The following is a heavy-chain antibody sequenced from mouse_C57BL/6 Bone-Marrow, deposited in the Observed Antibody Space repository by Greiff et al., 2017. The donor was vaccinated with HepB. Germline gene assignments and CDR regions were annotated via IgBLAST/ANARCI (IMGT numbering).Heavy chain of an antibody. Sequence: EVQLVESEGGLVQPGSSMKLSCTASGFTFSDYYMAWVRQVPEKGLEWVANINYDGSSTYYLDSLKSRFIISRDNAKNILYLQMSSLKSEDTATYYCARELREYFDVWGTGTTVTVSS. V-gene: IGHV5-16*01. CDR3: ARELREYFDV. CDR1: GFTFSDYY. CDR2: INYDGSST. D-gene: IGHD1-1*01. J-gene: IGHJ1*03.